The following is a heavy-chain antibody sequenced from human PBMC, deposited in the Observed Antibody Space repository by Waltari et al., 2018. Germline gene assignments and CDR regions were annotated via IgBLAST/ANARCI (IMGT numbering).Heavy chain of an antibody. Sequence: QVQLVQSGAEVKKPGASVKVSCKASGYTFTSYYMHWVRQAPGQGLEWMGISDPSGSSTSNAQKLQSRVNRTRDTATSTVYMELSSLRSEDTAVYYCARDRGGSCRYWGQGTLVTVSS. J-gene: IGHJ4*02. CDR1: GYTFTSYY. D-gene: IGHD3-10*01. CDR2: SDPSGSST. V-gene: IGHV1-46*04. CDR3: ARDRGGSCRY.